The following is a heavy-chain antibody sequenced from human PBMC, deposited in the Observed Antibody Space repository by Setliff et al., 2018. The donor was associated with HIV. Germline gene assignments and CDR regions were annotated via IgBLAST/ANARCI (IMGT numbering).Heavy chain of an antibody. J-gene: IGHJ6*03. CDR2: ISGSGDST. Sequence: GGSLRLSCAASGFTFSNYAMSWVRQAPGKGLEWVSVISGSGDSTFYADSLKGRFTISRDNSKNTLYLQMNSLRGEDTAVYYCARDREESNGHCMDVWGKGTTVTVSS. D-gene: IGHD5-18*01. V-gene: IGHV3-23*01. CDR3: ARDREESNGHCMDV. CDR1: GFTFSNYA.